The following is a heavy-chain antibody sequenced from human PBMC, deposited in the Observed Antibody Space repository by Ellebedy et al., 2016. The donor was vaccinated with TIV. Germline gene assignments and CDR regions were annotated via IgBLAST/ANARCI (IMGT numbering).Heavy chain of an antibody. V-gene: IGHV3-9*01. J-gene: IGHJ5*02. CDR2: ISWHSATI. CDR3: AKADSGRFVKHVSWFDP. Sequence: GGSLRLSCAASGFTFDDYAMHWVRQAPGKGLEWVSVISWHSATIGYADSVKGRFTIFRDNAKNSLYLQMNSLRAEDTALYYCAKADSGRFVKHVSWFDPWGQGTLVTVSS. CDR1: GFTFDDYA. D-gene: IGHD1-26*01.